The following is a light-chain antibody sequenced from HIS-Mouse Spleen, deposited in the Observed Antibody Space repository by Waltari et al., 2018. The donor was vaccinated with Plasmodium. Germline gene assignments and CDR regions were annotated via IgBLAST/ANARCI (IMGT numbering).Light chain of an antibody. CDR2: RNN. Sequence: QSVLTQPPSASGTPGQGVTISCSGSSSNIGRNYVYWYQQLPGTAPKLLIFRNNQRPSGRPDRVSGSKSCTSASLAISGRRSEDEADYYCAAWDDSLSGRVFGGGTKLTVL. J-gene: IGLJ3*02. CDR3: AAWDDSLSGRV. CDR1: SSNIGRNY. V-gene: IGLV1-47*01.